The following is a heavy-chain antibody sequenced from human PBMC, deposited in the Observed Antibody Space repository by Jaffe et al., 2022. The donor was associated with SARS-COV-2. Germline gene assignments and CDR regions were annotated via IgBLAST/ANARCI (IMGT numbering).Heavy chain of an antibody. CDR1: GFTFSSFW. CDR3: ARAHITFWTIDY. D-gene: IGHD3-3*01. V-gene: IGHV3-7*03. CDR2: IKQDAGEK. J-gene: IGHJ4*02. Sequence: EVQLVESGGGLVQPGGSLRLSCAASGFTFSSFWMSWVRQAPGKGLEWVANIKQDAGEKYYVDSVKGRFTISRDNAKNSVSLQMNSLRAEDTAVYYCARAHITFWTIDYWGQGTLVTVSS.